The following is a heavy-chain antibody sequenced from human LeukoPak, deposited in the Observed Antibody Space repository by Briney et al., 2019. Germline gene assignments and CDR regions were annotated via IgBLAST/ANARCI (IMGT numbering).Heavy chain of an antibody. CDR1: TFTFSSYT. V-gene: IGHV3-21*01. D-gene: IGHD3-10*01. Sequence: GGSLRLSCATSTFTFSSYTMNWVRQAPGKGLEWVSSISPSGNSKYHADSVKGRFPISRDNAENSLYMQMNSLRAEDTGVYYCVKDFLGQSGAGGYWGQGTLVTVSS. CDR2: ISPSGNSK. CDR3: VKDFLGQSGAGGY. J-gene: IGHJ4*02.